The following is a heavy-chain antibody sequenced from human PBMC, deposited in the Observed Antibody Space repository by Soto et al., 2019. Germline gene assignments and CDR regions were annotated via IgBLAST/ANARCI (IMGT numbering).Heavy chain of an antibody. CDR3: ARISRCDDGDCIDY. CDR1: GFSFSTYW. CDR2: INQGGSGN. D-gene: IGHD4-17*01. J-gene: IGHJ4*02. V-gene: IGHV3-7*01. Sequence: GGSLSLSCAASGFSFSTYWMSWVRQAPGKGLEWVANINQGGSGNYYVDSVKGRFTTSRDNAKNSLYLQLNSLRGEDTAVYYCARISRCDDGDCIDYWGQGTLVTVSS.